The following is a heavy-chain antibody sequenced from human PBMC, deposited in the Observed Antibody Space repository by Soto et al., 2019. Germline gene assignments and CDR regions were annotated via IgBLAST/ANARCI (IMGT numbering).Heavy chain of an antibody. CDR2: IYYSGST. D-gene: IGHD3-22*01. CDR3: ARYYDSSGYDY. J-gene: IGHJ4*02. Sequence: SETLSLTCTVSGGSISSGVYYWSWIRQHPGKGLEWIGYIYYSGSTYYNPSLKSRVTISVDTSKNQFSLKLSSVTAADTAVYYCARYYDSSGYDYWGQGTLVTVSS. V-gene: IGHV4-31*03. CDR1: GGSISSGVYY.